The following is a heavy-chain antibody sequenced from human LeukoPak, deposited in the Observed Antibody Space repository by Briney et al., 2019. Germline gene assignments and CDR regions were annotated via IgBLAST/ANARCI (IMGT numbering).Heavy chain of an antibody. CDR2: IYYSGST. V-gene: IGHV4-39*07. CDR1: GGSISSSNYY. D-gene: IGHD5-12*01. J-gene: IGHJ4*02. CDR3: ARDGYAPH. Sequence: SETLSLTCTVSGGSISSSNYYWGWIRQPPGKGLECIGSIYYSGSTYYNPSLKSRVTISVDTSKNQFSLKLSSVTAADTAVYYCARDGYAPHWGQGTLVTVSS.